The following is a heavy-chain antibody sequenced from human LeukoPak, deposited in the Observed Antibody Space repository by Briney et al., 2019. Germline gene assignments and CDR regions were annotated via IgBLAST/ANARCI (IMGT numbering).Heavy chain of an antibody. J-gene: IGHJ4*02. Sequence: KPGGSLRLSCAGSGFTFSSYGMNRVRQAPGKGLEWVSSISSSSSYIYYADSMKGRFTISRDNAKNSLYLQMNSLRAEDTAVYYCAKGVYSSGWYYFDYWGQGTLVTVSS. CDR2: ISSSSSYI. CDR1: GFTFSSYG. V-gene: IGHV3-21*04. D-gene: IGHD6-19*01. CDR3: AKGVYSSGWYYFDY.